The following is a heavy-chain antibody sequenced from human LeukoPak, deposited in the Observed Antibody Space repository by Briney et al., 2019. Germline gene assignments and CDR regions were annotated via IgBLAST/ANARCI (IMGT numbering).Heavy chain of an antibody. CDR3: VKGLGYCSGGSCYGDYYYGMDV. D-gene: IGHD2-15*01. J-gene: IGHJ6*02. CDR1: GFTFSSYA. CDR2: ISSNGGST. V-gene: IGHV3-64D*09. Sequence: GGSLRLSCSASGFTFSSYAMHWVRQAPGKGLEYVSAISSNGGSTYYADSVKGRFTILRDNSKNTLYLQMSSLRAEDTAVYYCVKGLGYCSGGSCYGDYYYGMDVWGQGTTVTVSS.